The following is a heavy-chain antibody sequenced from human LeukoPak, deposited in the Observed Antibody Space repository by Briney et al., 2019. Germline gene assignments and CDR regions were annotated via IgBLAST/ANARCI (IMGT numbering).Heavy chain of an antibody. D-gene: IGHD1-26*01. V-gene: IGHV4-39*07. J-gene: IGHJ4*02. CDR1: GGSISSSNYY. Sequence: SETLSLTCTVSGGSISSSNYYWGWIRQPPGKGLEWIGSIYYSGSTYYNPSLKSRVTISVDTSKNQFSLKLSSVTAADTAVYYCARGPYSGSYSSFDYWGQGTLVTVSS. CDR2: IYYSGST. CDR3: ARGPYSGSYSSFDY.